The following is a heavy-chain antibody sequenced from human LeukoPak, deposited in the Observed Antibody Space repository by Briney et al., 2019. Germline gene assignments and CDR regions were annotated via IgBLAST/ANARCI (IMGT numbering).Heavy chain of an antibody. CDR1: GFTFSDYY. Sequence: GGSLRLSCAASGFTFSDYYMSWIRQAPGEGLEWVSYISSSGSTIYYADSVKGRFTISRDNAKNSLYLQMNSLRAEDTAVYYCARDLWFGELNFDYWGQGTLVTVSS. J-gene: IGHJ4*02. D-gene: IGHD3-10*01. CDR2: ISSSGSTI. CDR3: ARDLWFGELNFDY. V-gene: IGHV3-11*01.